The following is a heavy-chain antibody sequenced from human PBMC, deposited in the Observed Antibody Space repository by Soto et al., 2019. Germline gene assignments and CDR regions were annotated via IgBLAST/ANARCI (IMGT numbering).Heavy chain of an antibody. CDR2: ISYDGSNK. J-gene: IGHJ4*02. Sequence: HPGGSLRLSCAASGFTFSSYGMHWVRQAPGKGLEWVAVISYDGSNKYYADSVKGRFTISRDNSKNTLYLQMNSLRAEDTAVYYCAKDTVGSGWYQDYWGQGTLVTVSS. V-gene: IGHV3-30*18. D-gene: IGHD6-19*01. CDR1: GFTFSSYG. CDR3: AKDTVGSGWYQDY.